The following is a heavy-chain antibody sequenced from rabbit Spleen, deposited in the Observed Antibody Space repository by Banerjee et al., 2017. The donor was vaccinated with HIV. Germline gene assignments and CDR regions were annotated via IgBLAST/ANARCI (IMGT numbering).Heavy chain of an antibody. CDR2: IEGGSSAFS. V-gene: IGHV1S45*01. Sequence: QEQLKETGGGLVQPGGSLTLSCKASGFDVSSDYLSWVRQAPGKGLEWIACIEGGSSAFSYFASWAKGRFTISKTSSTTVTLQMTSLTAADTATYFCARDSGSSFSSYGMDLWGPGTLVTVS. D-gene: IGHD8-1*01. J-gene: IGHJ6*01. CDR3: ARDSGSSFSSYGMDL. CDR1: GFDVSSDYL.